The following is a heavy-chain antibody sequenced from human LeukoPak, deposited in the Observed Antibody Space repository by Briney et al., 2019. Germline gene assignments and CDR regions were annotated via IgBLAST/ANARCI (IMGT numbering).Heavy chain of an antibody. V-gene: IGHV3-30*18. CDR1: GFTFSSYG. D-gene: IGHD2-15*01. J-gene: IGHJ4*02. Sequence: GGSLRLSCAASGFTFSSYGMHWVRQAPGKGLEWVAVISHDGGHKYYADSVKGRFTISRDNSKNTLDLQMNSLRAEDTAVYYCAKEGGPCGYCSGGSCYVDYWGQGTLVTVSS. CDR3: AKEGGPCGYCSGGSCYVDY. CDR2: ISHDGGHK.